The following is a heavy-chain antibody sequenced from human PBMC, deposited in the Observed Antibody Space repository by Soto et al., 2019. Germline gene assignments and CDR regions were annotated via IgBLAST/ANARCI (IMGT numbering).Heavy chain of an antibody. CDR3: ARDKVNIGVDGTHYFYGMDV. V-gene: IGHV4-59*01. J-gene: IGHJ6*02. CDR1: RGSISGYY. CDR2: IYYSGST. D-gene: IGHD6-19*01. Sequence: QVQLQESGPGLVKPSETLSLTCTVSRGSISGYYWSWVRQPPGKGREWIGYIYYSGSTKYNPSLKSRVTISVATPKNQFSLKLSSVTAADTAVYYCARDKVNIGVDGTHYFYGMDVWGQGTTVTVS.